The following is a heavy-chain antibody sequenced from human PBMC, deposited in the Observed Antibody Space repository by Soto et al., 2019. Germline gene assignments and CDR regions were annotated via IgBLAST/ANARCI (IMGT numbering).Heavy chain of an antibody. CDR3: ARIANYDFWSGYYRRYYGMDV. Sequence: PGESLKISCKGSGYRFTSYWIGWVRQMPGKGLEWMGIIYPGDSDTRYSPSFQGQVTISADKSISTAYLQWSSLKASDTAMYYCARIANYDFWSGYYRRYYGMDVWGQGTTVTVSS. D-gene: IGHD3-3*01. J-gene: IGHJ6*02. CDR1: GYRFTSYW. V-gene: IGHV5-51*01. CDR2: IYPGDSDT.